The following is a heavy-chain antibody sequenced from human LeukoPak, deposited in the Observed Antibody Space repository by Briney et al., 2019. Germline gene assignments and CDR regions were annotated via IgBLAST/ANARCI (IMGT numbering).Heavy chain of an antibody. D-gene: IGHD3-3*01. V-gene: IGHV4-39*01. CDR2: IYYSGST. CDR1: GGSISSSSYY. CDR3: ARHVPTNYDFWSGSSNWFDP. Sequence: PSETLSLTCTVSGGSISSSSYYWGWIRQPPGKGLEWIGSIYYSGSTYYNPSLKSRVTISVDTSKNQFSLKLSSVTAADTAVYYCARHVPTNYDFWSGSSNWFDPWGQGTLVTASS. J-gene: IGHJ5*02.